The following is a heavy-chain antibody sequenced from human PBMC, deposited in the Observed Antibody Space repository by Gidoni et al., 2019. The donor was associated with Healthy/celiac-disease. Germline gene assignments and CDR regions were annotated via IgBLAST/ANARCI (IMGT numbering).Heavy chain of an antibody. CDR2: IIHIFGTA. Sequence: QVQLVPSGAEVKKPGSSVKVSCKASGVPFSRHAIRWVRQAPGQGVEWMGGIIHIFGTANYEQKVQGRVTITADESTSTAYRELSSLRSEDTAVYYCARPLGEMEGGSYYYWGQGTLVTVSS. CDR1: GVPFSRHA. V-gene: IGHV1-69*01. D-gene: IGHD3-10*01. J-gene: IGHJ4*02. CDR3: ARPLGEMEGGSYYY.